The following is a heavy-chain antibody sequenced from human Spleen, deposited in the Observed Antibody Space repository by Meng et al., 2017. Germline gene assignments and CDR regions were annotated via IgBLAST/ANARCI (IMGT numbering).Heavy chain of an antibody. CDR2: IIPILGIA. J-gene: IGHJ6*02. CDR3: ARVDYDGSGNSSRNYGVDV. D-gene: IGHD3-10*01. CDR1: GDSFSRYT. V-gene: IGHV1-69*02. Sequence: SVKVSCKASGDSFSRYTITWVRQAPGQGLEWMGRIIPILGIANYAQKFQGRVTITADKSTSTAYMELSSLRSEDTAVYYCARVDYDGSGNSSRNYGVDVWGQGTTVTVSS.